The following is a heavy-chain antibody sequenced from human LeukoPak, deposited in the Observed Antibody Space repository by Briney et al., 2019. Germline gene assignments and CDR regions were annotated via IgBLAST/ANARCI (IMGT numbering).Heavy chain of an antibody. V-gene: IGHV1-69*05. J-gene: IGHJ4*02. D-gene: IGHD3-10*01. CDR3: ASGFGELLEDYFDY. Sequence: ASVKVSCKASGGTFSSYAISWVRQAPGQGLEWMGGIIPIFGTANYAQKFQGRVTITTDESTSTAYMELSSLRSEDTAVYYCASGFGELLEDYFDYWGQGTLVTVSS. CDR1: GGTFSSYA. CDR2: IIPIFGTA.